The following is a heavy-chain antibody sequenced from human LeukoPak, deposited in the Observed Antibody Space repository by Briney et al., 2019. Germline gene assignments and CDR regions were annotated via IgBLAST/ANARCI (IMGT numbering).Heavy chain of an antibody. V-gene: IGHV3-30*01. J-gene: IGHJ4*02. CDR3: ARAAYPPPDYFDY. CDR1: GFTFSSYA. CDR2: ISYDGSNK. D-gene: IGHD2-2*01. Sequence: GGSLRLSCAASGFTFSSYAMHWVRQAPGKGLEGGAVISYDGSNKYYADSVKGRFTISRDNSKDTLYLQMNSLRAEDTAVYYCARAAYPPPDYFDYWGQGTLVTVSS.